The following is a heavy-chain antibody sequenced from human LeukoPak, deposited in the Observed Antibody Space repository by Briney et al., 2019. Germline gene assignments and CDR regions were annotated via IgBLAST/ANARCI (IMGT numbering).Heavy chain of an antibody. D-gene: IGHD6-19*01. CDR3: ARFIVVAGDYYFDY. V-gene: IGHV4-39*07. Sequence: SETLSLTCTVSGGSISSSSYYWGWIRQPPGKGLEWIGSIYYSGSTYYNPSLKSRVSMSVDTSKNQFSLKLTSVTAADTAVYYCARFIVVAGDYYFDYWGQGTLVTVSS. J-gene: IGHJ4*02. CDR2: IYYSGST. CDR1: GGSISSSSYY.